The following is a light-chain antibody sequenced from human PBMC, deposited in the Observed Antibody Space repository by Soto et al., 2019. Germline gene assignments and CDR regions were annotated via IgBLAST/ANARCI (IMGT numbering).Light chain of an antibody. CDR3: QHYHSSPFT. CDR2: DAS. Sequence: DIQMTQSPSTLSASVGDRITITCRASQSISVWLAWYQQRPGKAPKLLIHDASTLESGVPSRFSGSGSGTEFTLTISSLQPDDFATYYCQHYHSSPFTFGPETKVHIK. J-gene: IGKJ3*01. CDR1: QSISVW. V-gene: IGKV1-5*01.